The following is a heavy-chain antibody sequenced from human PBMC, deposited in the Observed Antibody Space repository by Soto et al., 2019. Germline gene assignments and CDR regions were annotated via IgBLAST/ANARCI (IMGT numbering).Heavy chain of an antibody. J-gene: IGHJ3*02. V-gene: IGHV3-23*01. CDR3: AKDLCPEASDCGARAFDI. CDR2: ISGSGGST. D-gene: IGHD2-21*01. CDR1: GLTFGSRA. Sequence: EVQLLESGGDLKQPGGSLRLSCVASGLTFGSRAMTWVRQAPGEGLQWVSTISGSGGSTYYADSVKGRFTISRDNSKNTLYLQMNSLRAEDTAVYYCAKDLCPEASDCGARAFDIWGQGTMVTVSS.